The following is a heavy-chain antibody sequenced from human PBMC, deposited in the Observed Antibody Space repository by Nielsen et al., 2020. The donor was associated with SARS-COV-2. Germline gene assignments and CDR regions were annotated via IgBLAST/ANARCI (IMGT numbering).Heavy chain of an antibody. CDR2: ISWNSGSI. CDR3: AKDTGIAAAEIDY. CDR1: GFTFEDYA. Sequence: GGSLRPSCAASGFTFEDYAMHWFRQAPGKGLEWVSGISWNSGSIGYADSVKGRFTISRDNAKNSLYLQMNSLRAEDTALYYCAKDTGIAAAEIDYWGQGTLVTVSS. J-gene: IGHJ4*02. V-gene: IGHV3-9*01. D-gene: IGHD6-13*01.